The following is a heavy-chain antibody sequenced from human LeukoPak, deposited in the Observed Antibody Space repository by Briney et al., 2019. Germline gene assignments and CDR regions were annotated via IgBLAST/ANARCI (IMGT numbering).Heavy chain of an antibody. CDR1: GFTFSRFA. CDR3: AKESPYTSPRNHYFDY. CDR2: ISQTSTAT. V-gene: IGHV3-23*01. J-gene: IGHJ4*02. D-gene: IGHD1-14*01. Sequence: GGSLRLSCVASGFTFSRFAMSWVRQAPGKGLEWVSAISQTSTATYYGDSVRGRSSISRDDSKNTVYLQINSLSADDTAIYYCAKESPYTSPRNHYFDYWGQGTLVTVSS.